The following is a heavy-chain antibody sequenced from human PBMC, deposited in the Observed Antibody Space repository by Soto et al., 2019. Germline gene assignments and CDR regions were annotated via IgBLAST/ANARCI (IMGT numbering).Heavy chain of an antibody. Sequence: PGESLKISCKGSGYSFAGYWITWVRQKPGKGLEWMGRIDPSDSQTYYSPSFRGHVTISVTKSITTVFLQWSSLRASDSAMYYCARHFNGGNMFYYYYGMDVWGQGTTVTVSS. V-gene: IGHV5-10-1*01. CDR3: ARHFNGGNMFYYYYGMDV. CDR2: IDPSDSQT. J-gene: IGHJ6*02. D-gene: IGHD2-15*01. CDR1: GYSFAGYW.